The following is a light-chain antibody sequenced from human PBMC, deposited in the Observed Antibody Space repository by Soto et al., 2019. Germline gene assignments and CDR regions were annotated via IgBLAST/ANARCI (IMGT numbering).Light chain of an antibody. Sequence: QSALTQPASVSRSPGQSITISCTGTSSDVGGYNCVSWYQQHPGKAPKLMIYEVSNRPSGVSNRFSGSKSGNTASLTISGLKAEDEADYYCSSYTSSSSDVFGTGTKVTVL. CDR3: SSYTSSSSDV. V-gene: IGLV2-14*01. CDR2: EVS. CDR1: SSDVGGYNC. J-gene: IGLJ1*01.